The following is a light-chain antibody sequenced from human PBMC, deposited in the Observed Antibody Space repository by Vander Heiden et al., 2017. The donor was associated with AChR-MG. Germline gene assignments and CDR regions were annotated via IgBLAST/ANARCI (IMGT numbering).Light chain of an antibody. CDR3: QKYNSAPRWT. Sequence: DIQMTQSPSSLSASVGDRVTITCRASQGISNYLPWYQQKPGKVPTLLIYAAATLTSGVPSRFSGSGAGTDFTSTISSLQPEDVATYYCQKYNSAPRWTFGPGTKVDIK. CDR2: AAA. V-gene: IGKV1-27*01. CDR1: QGISNY. J-gene: IGKJ3*01.